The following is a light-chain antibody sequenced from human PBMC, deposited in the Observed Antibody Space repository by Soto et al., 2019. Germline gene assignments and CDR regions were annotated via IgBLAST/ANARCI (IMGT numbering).Light chain of an antibody. CDR3: QQRSNRSPWT. J-gene: IGKJ1*01. V-gene: IGKV3-11*01. CDR1: QSVSSN. Sequence: EIVMTQSPATLSVSPGERATLSCRASQSVSSNLAWYQQKPGQAARRLIYDASNRATGITARFSGSGSGTDFSLPISSREPEDFAVYYCQQRSNRSPWTFGQGTKVDI. CDR2: DAS.